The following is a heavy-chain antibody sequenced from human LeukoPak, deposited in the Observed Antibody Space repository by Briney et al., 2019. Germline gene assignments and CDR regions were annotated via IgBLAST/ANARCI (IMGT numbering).Heavy chain of an antibody. CDR2: IYYSGST. V-gene: IGHV4-59*01. CDR3: ARIGVDYSGNIIKYYFDY. Sequence: PSETLSLTCTVSGGSISSYYWSWIRQPPGKGLEWIGYIYYSGSTNYNPSLKSRVIISVDTSKNQFSLKLSPVIAADTAVYYCARIGVDYSGNIIKYYFDYWGQGTLVTVSS. D-gene: IGHD4-23*01. J-gene: IGHJ4*02. CDR1: GGSISSYY.